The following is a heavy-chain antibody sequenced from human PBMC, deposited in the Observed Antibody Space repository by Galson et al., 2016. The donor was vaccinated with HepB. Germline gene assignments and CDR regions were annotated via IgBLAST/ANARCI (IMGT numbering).Heavy chain of an antibody. J-gene: IGHJ4*02. D-gene: IGHD3-16*01. Sequence: SLRLSCAASGFTFNAYAMSWVRQSPGKGLEWVSAITSSGVGTFYTDSVKGRVTISRDNSKNTLYLQMNSLRVEDTATYFCAQRRLGLGNFYFDYWGQGTLVTVSS. CDR2: ITSSGVGT. CDR3: AQRRLGLGNFYFDY. CDR1: GFTFNAYA. V-gene: IGHV3-23*01.